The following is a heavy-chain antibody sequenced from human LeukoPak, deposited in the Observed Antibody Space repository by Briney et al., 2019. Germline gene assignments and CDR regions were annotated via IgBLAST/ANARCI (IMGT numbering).Heavy chain of an antibody. CDR1: GGSFSGYY. J-gene: IGHJ4*02. D-gene: IGHD6-13*01. V-gene: IGHV4-34*01. Sequence: PSETLSLTCAVYGGSFSGYYWSWIRQPPGKGLEWIVEINHSGSTNYNPSLKSRVTISVDTSKNQFSPKLSSVTAADTAVYYCASSPWTAAGLDYWGQGTLVTVSS. CDR3: ASSPWTAAGLDY. CDR2: INHSGST.